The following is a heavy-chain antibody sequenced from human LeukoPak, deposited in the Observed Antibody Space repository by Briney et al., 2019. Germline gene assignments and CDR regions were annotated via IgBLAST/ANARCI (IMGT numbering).Heavy chain of an antibody. CDR3: ETNWPVW. D-gene: IGHD3-16*01. CDR2: FSSSGDTI. J-gene: IGHJ4*02. CDR1: GFCLSKYA. V-gene: IGHV3-48*01. Sequence: GGSLRLSCAASGFCLSKYAMDRVRQAPGKGPEWLSYFSSSGDTIYYADSVKGRFTISRDNAKNSLYLQMNSLKAEDTGIYYCETNWPVWWGQGTLVTVSS.